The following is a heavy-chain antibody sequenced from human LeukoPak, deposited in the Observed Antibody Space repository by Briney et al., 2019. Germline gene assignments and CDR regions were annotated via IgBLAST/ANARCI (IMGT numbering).Heavy chain of an antibody. J-gene: IGHJ4*02. CDR1: GFIFSSYT. V-gene: IGHV3-23*01. CDR3: SKDYEPMTKIRVVIGSFDC. D-gene: IGHD3-22*01. CDR2: ISGSGGNT. Sequence: QPGRSLRLSCAPSGFIFSSYTMSCGRQAPGKGLEWVSSISGSGGNTSYADSVKGLFTISRDNSKNTLYLQMNSLRAENTAVYYCSKDYEPMTKIRVVIGSFDCWGQGTQVTVSS.